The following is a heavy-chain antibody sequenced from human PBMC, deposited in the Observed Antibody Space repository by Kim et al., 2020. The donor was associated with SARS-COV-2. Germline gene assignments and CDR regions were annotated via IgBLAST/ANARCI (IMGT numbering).Heavy chain of an antibody. CDR1: GYTFTRYG. V-gene: IGHV1-18*01. Sequence: ASVKVSCKASGYTFTRYGISWVRPAPGQGLEWMGWISAYNGHTNYAQKLQGRVTLTTDTSPSTAYMELRSLRSDDTAVYYCAREGWFAGHYYGMDVWGQG. CDR3: AREGWFAGHYYGMDV. J-gene: IGHJ6*02. D-gene: IGHD3-10*01. CDR2: ISAYNGHT.